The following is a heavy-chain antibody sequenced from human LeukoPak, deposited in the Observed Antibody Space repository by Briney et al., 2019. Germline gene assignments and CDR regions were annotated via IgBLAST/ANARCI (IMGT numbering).Heavy chain of an antibody. V-gene: IGHV3-30*04. Sequence: GGSLRLSCAASGLTFSSYAMHWVRQAPGKGLEWVAVISYDGSNKYYADSVKGRFTISRDNSKNTLYLQMNSLRAEDTAVYYCARTLRGNRIAVAGTSFDYWGQGTLVTVSS. CDR1: GLTFSSYA. J-gene: IGHJ4*02. CDR2: ISYDGSNK. D-gene: IGHD6-19*01. CDR3: ARTLRGNRIAVAGTSFDY.